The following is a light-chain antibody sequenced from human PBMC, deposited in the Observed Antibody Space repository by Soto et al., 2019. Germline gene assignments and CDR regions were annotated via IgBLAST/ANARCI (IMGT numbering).Light chain of an antibody. J-gene: IGKJ2*01. CDR2: GAS. CDR3: QQYKNWPPMYT. Sequence: EIVLTQSPASLSVSPGDRATLSCRASQSVSSNLAWYQQKLGQAPRLLIYGASTRATGVPARFSGSGSGTDFTLTISSLQSEDFAVYFCQQYKNWPPMYTFGQGTKLEIK. V-gene: IGKV3-15*01. CDR1: QSVSSN.